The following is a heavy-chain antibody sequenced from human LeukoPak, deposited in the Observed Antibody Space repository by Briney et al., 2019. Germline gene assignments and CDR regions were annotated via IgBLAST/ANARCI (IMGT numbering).Heavy chain of an antibody. CDR3: ARDPINGYCINGVCYPIFDY. D-gene: IGHD2-8*01. CDR2: ISAYNGNT. V-gene: IGHV1-18*01. Sequence: ASVKVSCKASGYTFTSHGISWVRQAPGQGLEWMGWISAYNGNTNYAQKLQGRVTMTTDTSTSTAYMELRSLRSDDTAVYYCARDPINGYCINGVCYPIFDYWGQGTLVAVSS. J-gene: IGHJ4*02. CDR1: GYTFTSHG.